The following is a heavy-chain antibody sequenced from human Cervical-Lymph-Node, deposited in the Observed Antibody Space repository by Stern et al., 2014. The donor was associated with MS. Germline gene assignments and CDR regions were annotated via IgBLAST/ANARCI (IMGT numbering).Heavy chain of an antibody. D-gene: IGHD6-19*01. CDR2: IIPILVTP. Sequence: VQLVESGAEVKKPGSSVKVSCKSSGDPSKNDPISWVRQAPGQGIEWMGGIIPILVTPNYAQKFQGRVTITADGSTGTVYMEISSLRSEDTAVYYCARQDAVAGLDYWGQGTLVTVSS. V-gene: IGHV1-69*01. CDR1: GDPSKNDP. CDR3: ARQDAVAGLDY. J-gene: IGHJ4*02.